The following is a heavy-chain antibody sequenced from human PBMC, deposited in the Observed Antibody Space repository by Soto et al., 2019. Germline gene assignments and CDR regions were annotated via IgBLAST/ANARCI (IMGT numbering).Heavy chain of an antibody. D-gene: IGHD6-19*01. V-gene: IGHV3-23*01. CDR3: AKLAWYSSGWLDFDY. Sequence: GGSLRLSCAASGFTFSSYATSWVRQAPGKGLEWVSAISGSGGSTYYADSVKGRFTISRDNSKNTLYLQMNSLRAEDTAVYYCAKLAWYSSGWLDFDYWGQGTLVTVSS. CDR2: ISGSGGST. CDR1: GFTFSSYA. J-gene: IGHJ4*02.